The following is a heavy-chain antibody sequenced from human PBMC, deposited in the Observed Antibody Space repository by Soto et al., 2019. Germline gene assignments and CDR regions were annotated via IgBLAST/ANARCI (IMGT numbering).Heavy chain of an antibody. CDR2: INHSGGT. V-gene: IGHV4-34*01. Sequence: SETLSLTCGVFGESFSAYYWTWIRQPPGKGLEWIGEINHSGGTNYSPSLKSRVTISVDTSKNRFSLKLSSVTAADTAVYYCARGELAILTTMRNWFDPWGQGTLVTVSS. CDR1: GESFSAYY. J-gene: IGHJ5*02. CDR3: ARGELAILTTMRNWFDP. D-gene: IGHD5-12*01.